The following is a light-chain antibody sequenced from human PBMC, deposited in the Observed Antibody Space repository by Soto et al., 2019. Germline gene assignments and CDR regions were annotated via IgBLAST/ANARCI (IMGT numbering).Light chain of an antibody. Sequence: IVLTQSPGTRSLSPGARATLSCRASQSVTSDYLAWDQQKPGQPARLLIYGASNRATAIADRFSGSGSATDCNLTISRVDPEECAVDYWQQYGSAPATFGQGTRLDI. CDR2: GAS. V-gene: IGKV3-20*01. CDR1: QSVTSDY. CDR3: QQYGSAPAT. J-gene: IGKJ2*01.